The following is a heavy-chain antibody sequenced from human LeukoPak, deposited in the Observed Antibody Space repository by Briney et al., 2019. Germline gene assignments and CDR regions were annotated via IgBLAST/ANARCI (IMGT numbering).Heavy chain of an antibody. CDR2: ISGSGGST. Sequence: GGSLRLSCAASGFTFSSYAMSWVRQAPGKGLEWVSAISGSGGSTYYADFVKGRFTISRDNSKNTLYLQMNSLRAEDTAVYYCAKAFYCSSTSCYPGRYYYYGMDVWGQGTTVTVSS. D-gene: IGHD2-2*01. CDR1: GFTFSSYA. CDR3: AKAFYCSSTSCYPGRYYYYGMDV. V-gene: IGHV3-23*01. J-gene: IGHJ6*02.